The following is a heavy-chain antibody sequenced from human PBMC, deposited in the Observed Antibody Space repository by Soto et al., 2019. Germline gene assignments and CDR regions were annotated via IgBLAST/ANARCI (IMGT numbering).Heavy chain of an antibody. CDR3: AGERLLLFAPYDAFDM. CDR1: GFALALYN. Sequence: EQLVQSGGGLVQPGEPLRLSCKSSGFALALYNMNGFRQAPGKDLEWISHIASGGGRIYYAASVQGRFTISRDSAQNSLYLQMNSLRDEDTALYYCAGERLLLFAPYDAFDMWGQGTLVAVSS. V-gene: IGHV3-11*04. CDR2: IASGGGRI. J-gene: IGHJ3*02. D-gene: IGHD2-15*01.